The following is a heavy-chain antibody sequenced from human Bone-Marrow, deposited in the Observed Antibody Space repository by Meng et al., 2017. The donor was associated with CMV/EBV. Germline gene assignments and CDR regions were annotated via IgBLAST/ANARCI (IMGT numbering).Heavy chain of an antibody. CDR3: ARALVRGVPYSDYYYYYGMDV. D-gene: IGHD3-10*01. CDR1: GFSFSSYE. CDR2: ISSSGNTI. V-gene: IGHV3-48*03. Sequence: GESLKISCAASGFSFSSYEINWVRQAPGKGLEWVSYISSSGNTIYYADSVKGRFTISRDYAKNSLYLQMNSLRAEDTAVYYLARALVRGVPYSDYYYYYGMDVWGQGTTVTVSS. J-gene: IGHJ6*02.